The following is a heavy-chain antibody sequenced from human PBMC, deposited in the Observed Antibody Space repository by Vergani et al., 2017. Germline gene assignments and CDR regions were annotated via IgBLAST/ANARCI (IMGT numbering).Heavy chain of an antibody. CDR1: GFDFSSYI. J-gene: IGHJ3*01. Sequence: QLVESGGGWVQPGGSLRLSCVVSGFDFSSYIMNWVHQAPGKGLEWVSFVSTGTKSQSYAESVKGRFTISRDSAKNSLYLQMDSLRAEDTAVYYCARXYSSTSGRAFDFWGQGTKVTVSS. CDR2: VSTGTKSQ. CDR3: ARXYSSTSGRAFDF. V-gene: IGHV3-48*01. D-gene: IGHD2-2*01.